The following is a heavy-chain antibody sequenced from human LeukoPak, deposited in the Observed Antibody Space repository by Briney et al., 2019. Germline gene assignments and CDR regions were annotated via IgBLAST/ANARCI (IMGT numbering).Heavy chain of an antibody. V-gene: IGHV1-18*01. CDR3: ARVGRDYGGNRFSDY. J-gene: IGHJ4*02. CDR1: GYTFTSSG. D-gene: IGHD4-23*01. Sequence: SVKVSCKASGYTFTSSGVSWVRPAPGQGLEGMGWISAYNGDINYAQKFQGRVTMTTDTSTSTAYMELRSLRSDDTAIYYCARVGRDYGGNRFSDYWGQGTLVTVSS. CDR2: ISAYNGDI.